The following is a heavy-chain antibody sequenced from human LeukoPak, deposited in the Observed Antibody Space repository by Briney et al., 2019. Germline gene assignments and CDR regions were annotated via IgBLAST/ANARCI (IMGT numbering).Heavy chain of an antibody. CDR2: IYYSGST. J-gene: IGHJ4*02. V-gene: IGHV4-31*03. CDR1: GGSISSGGHY. CDR3: ARDRLSYLDY. D-gene: IGHD6-19*01. Sequence: SQTLSLTCTVSGGSISSGGHYWSWIRQHPGKGLEWIGYIYYSGSTYYNPSLKSRVTMSVDTSKNQFSLKLSSVTAADTAVYYCARDRLSYLDYWGQGTLVTVSS.